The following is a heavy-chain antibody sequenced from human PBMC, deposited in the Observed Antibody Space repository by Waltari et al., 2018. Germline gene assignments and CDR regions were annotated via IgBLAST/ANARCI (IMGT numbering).Heavy chain of an antibody. Sequence: QVQLVESGGGVAQPGWSLRLSCAASGFTFNTYGMHWVRQAPGKGLEWVAVISYDGNNKYYGDSVRGRFTISRDNSKSTLFLQMNNLRAEDTAIYYCAREAPFGVVTSFDYWGQGILATVSS. CDR1: GFTFNTYG. CDR2: ISYDGNNK. J-gene: IGHJ4*02. D-gene: IGHD3-3*01. V-gene: IGHV3-33*01. CDR3: AREAPFGVVTSFDY.